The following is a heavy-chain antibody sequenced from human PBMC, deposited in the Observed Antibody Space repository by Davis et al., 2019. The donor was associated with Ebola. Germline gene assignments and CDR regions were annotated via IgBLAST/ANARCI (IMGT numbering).Heavy chain of an antibody. D-gene: IGHD2-15*01. CDR1: GFTFDDYA. CDR3: AKSGGSGGLVKTWFDP. Sequence: GGSLRLSCAASGFTFDDYAMHWVRQAPGKGLEWVSGISWNSGSIGYADSVKGRFTTSRDNAKNSLYLQMNSLRAEDTALYYCAKSGGSGGLVKTWFDPWGQGTLVTVSS. CDR2: ISWNSGSI. V-gene: IGHV3-9*01. J-gene: IGHJ5*02.